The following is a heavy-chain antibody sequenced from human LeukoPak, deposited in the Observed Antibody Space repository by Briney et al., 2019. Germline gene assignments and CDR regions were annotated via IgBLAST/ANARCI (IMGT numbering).Heavy chain of an antibody. V-gene: IGHV4-34*01. D-gene: IGHD2-2*01. J-gene: IGHJ6*03. CDR2: INHSGST. Sequence: KSSETLSLTCAVYGGCFSDYSWTWIRQSPGKGLEWIGEINHSGSTNYNPSLKSRVTLSVDTSKNQFSLKLSSVTAADTAVYYCVRGGSRTWDYYYSYYMDVWGKGTTVTVSS. CDR3: VRGGSRTWDYYYSYYMDV. CDR1: GGCFSDYS.